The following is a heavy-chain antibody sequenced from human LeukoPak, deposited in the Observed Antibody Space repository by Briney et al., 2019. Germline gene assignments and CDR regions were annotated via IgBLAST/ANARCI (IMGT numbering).Heavy chain of an antibody. D-gene: IGHD2-2*01. CDR2: ISGGGGST. V-gene: IGHV3-23*01. CDR1: GFTFSSYA. Sequence: GGSLRLSSAASGFTFSSYAMSWVRQAPGKGLEWVSAISGGGGSTYYADSVKGRFTISRDNSKNTLYLQMNSLRAEDTAVYYCAKGSSAALYYFDYWGQGTLVTVSS. J-gene: IGHJ4*02. CDR3: AKGSSAALYYFDY.